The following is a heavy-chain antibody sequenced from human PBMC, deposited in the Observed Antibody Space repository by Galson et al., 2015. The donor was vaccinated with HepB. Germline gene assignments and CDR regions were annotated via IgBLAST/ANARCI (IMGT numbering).Heavy chain of an antibody. Sequence: SLRLSCAASGFTFGDYAMSWFRQAPGKGLEWVGFIRSKAYGGTTEYAASVKGRFTISRDDSKSIAYLQMNSLKTEDTAVYYCTRGTMVRGVNPVFDYWGQGTLVTVSS. J-gene: IGHJ4*02. CDR2: IRSKAYGGTT. V-gene: IGHV3-49*03. CDR3: TRGTMVRGVNPVFDY. D-gene: IGHD3-10*01. CDR1: GFTFGDYA.